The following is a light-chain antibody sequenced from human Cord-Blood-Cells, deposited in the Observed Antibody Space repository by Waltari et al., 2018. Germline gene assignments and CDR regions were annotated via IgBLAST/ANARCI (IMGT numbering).Light chain of an antibody. CDR1: QSVLYSSNNTNY. J-gene: IGKJ2*01. CDR3: QQYYSTPYT. V-gene: IGKV4-1*01. Sequence: DIVMTQSPDSLAVSLCERATINCKSSQSVLYSSNNTNYLAWYQQKPEQPPQLLIYWASTRESGVPDRFRCSGSGTNFTLTNSSLQAEDVAVYYCQQYYSTPYTFGQGTKLEIK. CDR2: WAS.